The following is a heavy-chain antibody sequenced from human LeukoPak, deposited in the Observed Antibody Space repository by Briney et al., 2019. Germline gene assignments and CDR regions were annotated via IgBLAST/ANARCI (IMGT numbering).Heavy chain of an antibody. Sequence: GGSLRLSCAASGFTFSSYAVSWVRQAPGKGLEWVSSLSRSGDSTYYADSVKGRFTISRDNTGNTLYLQLSSLRVEDTAVYYCAKVVGNYNFLTGYYKTYYFDHWGQGTLVTVSS. J-gene: IGHJ4*02. CDR2: LSRSGDST. D-gene: IGHD3-9*01. CDR1: GFTFSSYA. CDR3: AKVVGNYNFLTGYYKTYYFDH. V-gene: IGHV3-23*01.